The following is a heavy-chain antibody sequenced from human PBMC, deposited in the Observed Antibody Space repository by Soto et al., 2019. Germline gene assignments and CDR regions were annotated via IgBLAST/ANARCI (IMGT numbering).Heavy chain of an antibody. CDR2: SRDKPQGYSS. V-gene: IGHV3-72*01. CDR1: GFTLSDHY. D-gene: IGHD3-22*01. J-gene: IGHJ4*02. Sequence: EVQLVESGGGLVQPGGSLRLSCAGSGFTLSDHYIDWVRQAPGKGLEWVGRSRDKPQGYSSAYAASVKGRFTTSRDESKNSAYLHTNSLKTEDTAFHYCVRASYFSDSSGYTRCLDSWGQGTLVTVSS. CDR3: VRASYFSDSSGYTRCLDS.